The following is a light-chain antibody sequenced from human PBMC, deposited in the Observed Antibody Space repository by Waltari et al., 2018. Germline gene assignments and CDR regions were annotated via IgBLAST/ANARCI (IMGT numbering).Light chain of an antibody. J-gene: IGKJ1*01. CDR1: QSVRRY. CDR3: QNHERLPAT. Sequence: DIVLTQSPGTLSLSPGERATLSCRASQSVRRYIVWYQQKPGQAPRLLIYGASTRATGIPDRFSGSGFGTDFSLTIDRLEPEDFAVYYCQNHERLPATFGQGTRVEIK. CDR2: GAS. V-gene: IGKV3-20*01.